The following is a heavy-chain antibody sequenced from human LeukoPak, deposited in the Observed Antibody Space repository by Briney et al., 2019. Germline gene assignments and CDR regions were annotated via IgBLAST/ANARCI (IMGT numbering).Heavy chain of an antibody. J-gene: IGHJ3*02. D-gene: IGHD6-19*01. CDR1: GGSISSSSYY. Sequence: SETLSLTCTVSGGSISSSSYYWGWIRQPPGKGLEWIGSIYYSGSTYYNPSLKSRVTISVDTSKNQFSLKLSSVTAADTAVYYCASRGYSSGWDTPDAFDIWGQGTMVTVSS. CDR3: ASRGYSSGWDTPDAFDI. V-gene: IGHV4-39*01. CDR2: IYYSGST.